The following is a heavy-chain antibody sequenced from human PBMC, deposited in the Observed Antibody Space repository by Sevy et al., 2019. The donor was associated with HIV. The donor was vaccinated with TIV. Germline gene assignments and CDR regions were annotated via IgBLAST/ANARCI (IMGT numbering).Heavy chain of an antibody. CDR1: GYTFTGYY. CDR3: ARDHGSGSYVNWFDP. D-gene: IGHD3-10*01. CDR2: INPNSGGT. Sequence: ASVKVSCKASGYTFTGYYMHWVRQAPGQGLEWMGRINPNSGGTNYAQKFQGRVTMTRDTSISTAYMELSRLRSDDTAVYYCARDHGSGSYVNWFDPWGQGTLVTVSS. V-gene: IGHV1-2*06. J-gene: IGHJ5*02.